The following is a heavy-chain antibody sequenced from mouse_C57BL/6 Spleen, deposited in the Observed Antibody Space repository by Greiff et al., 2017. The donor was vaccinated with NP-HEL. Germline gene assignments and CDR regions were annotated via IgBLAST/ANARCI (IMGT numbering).Heavy chain of an antibody. J-gene: IGHJ3*01. Sequence: EVKLMESGGGLVQPGGSLSLSCAASGFTFTDYYMSWVRQPPGKALEWLGFIRNKANGYTTEYSASVKGRLTISRDNSQSILYLQMNALRAEDSATYYCASSYDYDEFAYWGQGTLVTVSA. CDR2: IRNKANGYTT. CDR1: GFTFTDYY. D-gene: IGHD2-4*01. CDR3: ASSYDYDEFAY. V-gene: IGHV7-3*01.